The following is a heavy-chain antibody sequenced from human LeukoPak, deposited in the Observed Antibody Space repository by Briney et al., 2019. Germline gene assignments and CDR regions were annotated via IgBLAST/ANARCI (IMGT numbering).Heavy chain of an antibody. D-gene: IGHD2-2*01. CDR2: LSGSGGNT. J-gene: IGHJ4*02. Sequence: GGSLRLSCTASGFTFSNHAMSWVRQAPGKGLEWVSALSGSGGNTYYADSVKGRFTISRDNSKNTLYLQMNSLRAEDTAKYYCAKVASLCTSTSCVRGGFDYWGQGTLVTVSS. CDR1: GFTFSNHA. V-gene: IGHV3-23*01. CDR3: AKVASLCTSTSCVRGGFDY.